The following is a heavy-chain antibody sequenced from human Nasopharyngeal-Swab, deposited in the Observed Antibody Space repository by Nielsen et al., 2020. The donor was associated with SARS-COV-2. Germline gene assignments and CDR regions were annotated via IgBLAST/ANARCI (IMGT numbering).Heavy chain of an antibody. Sequence: GESLKISCAASGFTFSSYGMHWVRQAPGKGLEWVAVIWYDGSNKYYADSVKGRFTISRDNSKNTLYMQMKSLRAEDTAVYYCAKDHIGYCSGGRCYPGYFQHWGQGTLVTVSS. CDR1: GFTFSSYG. CDR2: IWYDGSNK. CDR3: AKDHIGYCSGGRCYPGYFQH. J-gene: IGHJ1*01. D-gene: IGHD2-15*01. V-gene: IGHV3-33*06.